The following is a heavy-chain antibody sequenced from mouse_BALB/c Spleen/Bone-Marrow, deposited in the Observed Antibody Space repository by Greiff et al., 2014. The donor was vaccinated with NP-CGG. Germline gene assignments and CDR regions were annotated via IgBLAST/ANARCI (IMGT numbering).Heavy chain of an antibody. CDR1: GFTFTDYY. J-gene: IGHJ2*01. V-gene: IGHV7-3*02. Sequence: EVMLVESGGGLVQPGGSLRLSCATSGFTFTDYYMNWVRQPPGKALEWLGFIRNEANGYTTEYSASVKGRFTISRDNSQNILYLQMNTLRAEDSATYYCARDKGRVFFDYWGQGTTLTVSS. CDR2: IRNEANGYTT. CDR3: ARDKGRVFFDY.